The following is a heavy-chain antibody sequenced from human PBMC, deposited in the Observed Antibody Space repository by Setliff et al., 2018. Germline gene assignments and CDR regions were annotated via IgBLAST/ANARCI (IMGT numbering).Heavy chain of an antibody. CDR3: RFWSGYYKNDY. D-gene: IGHD3-3*01. CDR1: GDSMNSRKFY. V-gene: IGHV4-61*02. Sequence: SETLSLTCIVSGDSMNSRKFYWNWIRQPAGKGLEWIGRIYGTGSTNYNPSLKSRVTISVDTSKNQFSLKLSSVTAADMAVYYCRFWSGYYKNDYWAQGTLVTVSS. CDR2: IYGTGST. J-gene: IGHJ4*02.